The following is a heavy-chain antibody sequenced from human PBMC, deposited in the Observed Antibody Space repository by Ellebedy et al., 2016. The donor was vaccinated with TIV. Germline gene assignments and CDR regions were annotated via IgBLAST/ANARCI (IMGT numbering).Heavy chain of an antibody. Sequence: PGGSLRLSCTASGLTFGDYAMSWFRQAPGKGLEWVGFIRSKAYGGTTEYAASVKRRFTSSRDDSKSIAYLQMNSLKAEDTAVYYCGIAARLLYWGQGTLVTVSS. CDR1: GLTFGDYA. CDR2: IRSKAYGGTT. J-gene: IGHJ4*02. CDR3: GIAARLLY. V-gene: IGHV3-49*03.